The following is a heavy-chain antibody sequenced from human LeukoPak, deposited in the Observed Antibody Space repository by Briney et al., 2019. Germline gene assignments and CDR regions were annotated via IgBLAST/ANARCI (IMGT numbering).Heavy chain of an antibody. CDR2: INHSGST. Sequence: TSETLSLTCAVYGGSFSGYYWSWIRQPPGKGLEWIGEINHSGSTNYNPSLKSRVTISVDTSKNQFSLKLSSVTAADTAVYYCARGRGRHYYDSSGYYNNWFDPWGQGTLVTVSS. J-gene: IGHJ5*02. CDR1: GGSFSGYY. CDR3: ARGRGRHYYDSSGYYNNWFDP. D-gene: IGHD3-22*01. V-gene: IGHV4-34*01.